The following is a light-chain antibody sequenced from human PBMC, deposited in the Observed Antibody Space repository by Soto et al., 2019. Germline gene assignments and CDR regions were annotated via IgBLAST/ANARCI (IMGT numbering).Light chain of an antibody. CDR1: HSISTY. CDR2: AAS. J-gene: IGKJ5*01. Sequence: DIQMTQSPSSLSASVGDRVTITCRASHSISTYLNWYHQKPGKAPDLLIYAASSLQSGVPSRFSGSGSGTDFTLTSTGLQPEAFATYYCHQNYSIPITFGQGTRLEIK. V-gene: IGKV1-39*01. CDR3: HQNYSIPIT.